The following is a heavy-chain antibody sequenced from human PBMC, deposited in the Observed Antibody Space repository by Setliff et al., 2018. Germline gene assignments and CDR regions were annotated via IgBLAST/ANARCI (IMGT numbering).Heavy chain of an antibody. CDR2: IYYSGST. Sequence: PSETLSLTCTVSGGSISSGGYYWSWIRQHPGKGLEWIGYIYYSGSTYYNPSLKSRVTISVDTSKNQFSLKLSSVIAADTAVYYCARVALVVVIRNAFDIWGQGTMVTVSS. CDR3: ARVALVVVIRNAFDI. D-gene: IGHD2-21*01. J-gene: IGHJ3*02. V-gene: IGHV4-31*03. CDR1: GGSISSGGYY.